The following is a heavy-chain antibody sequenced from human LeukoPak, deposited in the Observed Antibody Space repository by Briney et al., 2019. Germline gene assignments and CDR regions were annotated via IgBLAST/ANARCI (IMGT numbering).Heavy chain of an antibody. Sequence: GGSLRLSRAASGFTFDDYAMHWVRQAPGKGLEWVSGISWNSGSIGYADSVKGRFTISRENAKNSLYLQMNSLRAEDTAVYYCAKGDKPVIAMVKFDYWGQGTLVTVSS. D-gene: IGHD5-18*01. CDR2: ISWNSGSI. J-gene: IGHJ4*02. V-gene: IGHV3-9*01. CDR1: GFTFDDYA. CDR3: AKGDKPVIAMVKFDY.